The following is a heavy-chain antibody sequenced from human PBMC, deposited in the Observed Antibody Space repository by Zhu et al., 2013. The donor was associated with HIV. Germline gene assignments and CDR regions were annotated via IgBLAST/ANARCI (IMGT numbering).Heavy chain of an antibody. D-gene: IGHD6-13*01. CDR3: ARDRPYSRIAADGYWYFDL. J-gene: IGHJ2*01. CDR2: MYPNNGAT. V-gene: IGHV1-2*02. CDR1: GGTFSSYA. Sequence: QVQLVQSGAEVKKPGSSVKVSCKASGGTFSSYAISWVRQAPGQGLEWMGWMYPNNGATIYEKKFQDRVTMTRDTSITTAYMELSRLRSDDTAVYYCARDRPYSRIAADGYWYFDLWGRGTLVTVSS.